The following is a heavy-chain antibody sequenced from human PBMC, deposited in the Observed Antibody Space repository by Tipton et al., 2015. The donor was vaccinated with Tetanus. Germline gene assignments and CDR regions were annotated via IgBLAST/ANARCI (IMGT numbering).Heavy chain of an antibody. J-gene: IGHJ6*02. CDR1: GYTFTGYY. V-gene: IGHV1-2*02. CDR3: ARDGMSSSSSGVGGGMDV. CDR2: INPNSGGT. D-gene: IGHD6-13*01. Sequence: QLVQSGTEVKKPGASVKVSCKASGYTFTGYYMHWVRQAPGQGLEWMGWINPNSGGTNYAQKFQGRVTMTRDTSISTAYMELSRLRSDDTAVYYCARDGMSSSSSGVGGGMDVWGQGTTVTVSS.